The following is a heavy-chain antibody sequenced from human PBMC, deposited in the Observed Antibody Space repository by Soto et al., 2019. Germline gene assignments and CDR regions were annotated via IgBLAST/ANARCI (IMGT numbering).Heavy chain of an antibody. J-gene: IGHJ3*02. CDR1: GFTFSSYA. D-gene: IGHD5-18*01. V-gene: IGHV3-33*01. CDR3: ARPMLPYSDGYYFGNVFDI. CDR2: IWYDGNNK. Sequence: QEQLVESGGGVVQPGGSLRLSCAAYGFTFSSYAMHWVRQAPGKGLEWVAVIWYDGNNKYYADSVKGRFTITRDNSKNKLYLQMNSLRDEDTAVFYCARPMLPYSDGYYFGNVFDIWGQGTIVTVSS.